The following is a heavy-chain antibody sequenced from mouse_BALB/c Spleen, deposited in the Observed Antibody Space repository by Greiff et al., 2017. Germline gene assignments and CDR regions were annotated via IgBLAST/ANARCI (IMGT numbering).Heavy chain of an antibody. CDR3: ARAPLITTVDYYAMDY. J-gene: IGHJ4*01. Sequence: EVQVVESGGGLVQPGGSLKLSCAASGFTFSSYGMSWVRQTPDKRLELVATINSNGGSTYYPDSVKGRFTISRDNAKNTLYLQMSSLKSEDTAMYYCARAPLITTVDYYAMDYWGQGTSVTVSS. CDR2: INSNGGST. V-gene: IGHV5-6-3*01. D-gene: IGHD1-1*01. CDR1: GFTFSSYG.